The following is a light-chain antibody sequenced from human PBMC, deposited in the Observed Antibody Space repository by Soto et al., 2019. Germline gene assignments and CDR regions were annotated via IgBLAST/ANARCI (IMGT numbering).Light chain of an antibody. CDR3: QKYNSAPPVT. V-gene: IGKV1-39*01. CDR1: QSISSY. CDR2: AAS. Sequence: DIQMTQSPSSLSASVGDRVTITCRASQSISSYLNWYQQKPGKAPKLLIYAASSLQSGVPSRFSGSGSGTDFTLTISSLQPEDFATYYCQKYNSAPPVTFGQGTKVDIK. J-gene: IGKJ1*01.